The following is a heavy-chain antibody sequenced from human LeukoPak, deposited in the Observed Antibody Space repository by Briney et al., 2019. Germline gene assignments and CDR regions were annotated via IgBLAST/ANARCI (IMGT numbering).Heavy chain of an antibody. CDR3: ARDFKQDYYYYMDV. CDR1: GGSISSSSYY. Sequence: SETLSLTCTVSGGSISSSSYYWGWIRQPAGKGLEWIGSIYYSGSTYYNPSLKSRVTISVDTSKNQFSLKLSSVTAADTAVYYWARDFKQDYYYYMDVWGKGTTVTVSS. V-gene: IGHV4-39*07. J-gene: IGHJ6*03. CDR2: IYYSGST.